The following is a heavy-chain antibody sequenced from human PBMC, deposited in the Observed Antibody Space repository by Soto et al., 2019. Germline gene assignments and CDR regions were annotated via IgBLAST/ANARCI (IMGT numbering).Heavy chain of an antibody. V-gene: IGHV3-33*01. D-gene: IGHD3-10*01. J-gene: IGHJ4*02. CDR3: ARDYSGSGSYYNTIDY. Sequence: GGSLRLSCAASGFTFSSYGMHWVRQAPGKGLEWVAVIWYDGSNKYYADSVKGRFTISRDNSKNTLYLQMNSLRAEDTAVYYCARDYSGSGSYYNTIDYWGQGTLVTVSS. CDR2: IWYDGSNK. CDR1: GFTFSSYG.